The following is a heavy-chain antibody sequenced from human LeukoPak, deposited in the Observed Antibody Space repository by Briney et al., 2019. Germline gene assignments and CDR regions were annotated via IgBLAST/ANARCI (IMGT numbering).Heavy chain of an antibody. Sequence: PGRSLRLSCAASGFSFSNYAMHWVRQSPGKGLEWVAVISFDGSIEYYADSVKGRFTISRDDSTNTLYLEMNSLRPEDSALYYCAKDLQHLVRTLSFDFWGQGTLVTVSS. CDR1: GFSFSNYA. CDR3: AKDLQHLVRTLSFDF. J-gene: IGHJ4*02. CDR2: ISFDGSIE. D-gene: IGHD6-13*01. V-gene: IGHV3-30*18.